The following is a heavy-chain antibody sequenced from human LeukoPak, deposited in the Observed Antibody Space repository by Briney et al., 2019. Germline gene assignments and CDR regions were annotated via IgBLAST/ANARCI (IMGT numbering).Heavy chain of an antibody. CDR3: AITGANYDFARDFDY. CDR1: GFTFSSYA. CDR2: ISGSGGST. J-gene: IGHJ4*02. V-gene: IGHV3-23*01. Sequence: GGSLRLSCAASGFTFSSYAMHWVRQAPGKGLEWVSAISGSGGSTYYADSVKGRFTISRDNSKNTLYLQMNSLRAEDTAVYYCAITGANYDFARDFDYWGQGTLVTVSS. D-gene: IGHD3-3*01.